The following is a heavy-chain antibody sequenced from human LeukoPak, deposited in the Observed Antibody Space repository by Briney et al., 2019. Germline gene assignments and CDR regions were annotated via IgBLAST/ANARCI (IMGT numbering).Heavy chain of an antibody. V-gene: IGHV3-48*01. CDR1: GFTFSRYS. CDR2: ITSSGSAI. CDR3: ASQWELHPAF. J-gene: IGHJ4*02. Sequence: GGSLRLSCEASGFTFSRYSMNWVRQAPGKGLEWLSYITSSGSAIYYADSVRGRFTISRDNAKKSLFLQVNSLRAEDTAIYYCASQWELHPAFWGQGTLVTVSS. D-gene: IGHD1-26*01.